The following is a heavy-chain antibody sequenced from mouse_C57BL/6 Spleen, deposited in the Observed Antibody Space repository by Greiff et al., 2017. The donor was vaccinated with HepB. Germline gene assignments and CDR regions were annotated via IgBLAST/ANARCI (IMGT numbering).Heavy chain of an antibody. CDR3: ARWGLSSSLDV. D-gene: IGHD1-1*01. V-gene: IGHV1-69*01. CDR2: IDPSDSYT. J-gene: IGHJ1*03. Sequence: QVQLQQPGAELVMPGASVKLSCKASGYTFTSYWMHWVKQRPGQGLEWIGEIDPSDSYTNYNQKFKGKSTLTVDKSSSTAYMQLSSLTSEDSAVYYCARWGLSSSLDVCGTGTTVTVSS. CDR1: GYTFTSYW.